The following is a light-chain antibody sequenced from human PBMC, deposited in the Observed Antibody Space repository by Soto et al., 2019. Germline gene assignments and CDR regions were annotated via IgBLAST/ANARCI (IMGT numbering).Light chain of an antibody. Sequence: QSVLTQPPSASWTPGQRVTISCSGSSSNIGSNPVNWYQQLPGTAPKLLIYSNNQRPSGVHDRFSGSKSGTSASLAISGLQSEDEADYYCSAWDDSLNVVVFGGGTKLTVL. J-gene: IGLJ2*01. V-gene: IGLV1-44*01. CDR2: SNN. CDR3: SAWDDSLNVVV. CDR1: SSNIGSNP.